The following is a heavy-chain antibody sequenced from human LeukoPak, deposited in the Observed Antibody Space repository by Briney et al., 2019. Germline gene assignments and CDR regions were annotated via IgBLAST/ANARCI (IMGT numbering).Heavy chain of an antibody. Sequence: GGSLRLSCAASGFTFSNYARNWVRQAPGKGLEWVSGISGRGESTYYADSVKGRFSISRDNSKSTLFLQVSSLRDEDTAVYYCTKSFLTAAGVASFWGQGTLVTVSS. V-gene: IGHV3-23*01. J-gene: IGHJ4*02. CDR3: TKSFLTAAGVASF. CDR2: ISGRGEST. CDR1: GFTFSNYA. D-gene: IGHD6-13*01.